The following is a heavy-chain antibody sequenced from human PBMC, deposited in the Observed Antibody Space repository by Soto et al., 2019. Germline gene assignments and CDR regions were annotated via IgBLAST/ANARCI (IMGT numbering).Heavy chain of an antibody. Sequence: ASVKVSCKASGYTFTSYGISWVRQAPGQGLEWMGWISAYNGNTNYAQKLQGRVTMTTDTSTSTAYMELRSLRSDDTAVYYCARDSMYYYDSSGYMAFDIWGQGTMVTVSS. CDR1: GYTFTSYG. CDR2: ISAYNGNT. D-gene: IGHD3-22*01. J-gene: IGHJ3*02. V-gene: IGHV1-18*01. CDR3: ARDSMYYYDSSGYMAFDI.